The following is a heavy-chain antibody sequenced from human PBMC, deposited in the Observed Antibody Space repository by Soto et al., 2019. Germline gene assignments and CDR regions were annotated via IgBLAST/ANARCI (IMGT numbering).Heavy chain of an antibody. Sequence: SETLSLTCTVSGGSISSYYWSWIRQPPGKGLEWIGYIYYSGSTNYNPSLKSRVTISVDTSKNQFSPKLSSVTAADTAVYYCAREHHGSGNGFDYWGQGTLVTVSS. CDR2: IYYSGST. D-gene: IGHD3-10*01. CDR1: GGSISSYY. V-gene: IGHV4-59*01. J-gene: IGHJ4*02. CDR3: AREHHGSGNGFDY.